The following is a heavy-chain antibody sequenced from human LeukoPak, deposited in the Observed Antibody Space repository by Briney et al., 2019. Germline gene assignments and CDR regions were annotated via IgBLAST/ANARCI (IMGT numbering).Heavy chain of an antibody. J-gene: IGHJ4*02. CDR1: GFTFSSYW. D-gene: IGHD2-2*01. Sequence: GGFLRLSCAASGFTFSSYWMHWVRQAPGKGLVWVSRINSDGSSTSYADSVKGRFTISRDNAKNTLYLQMNSLRAEDTAVYYCAKDSGLVPAATFDYWGQGTLVTVSS. CDR3: AKDSGLVPAATFDY. V-gene: IGHV3-74*01. CDR2: INSDGSST.